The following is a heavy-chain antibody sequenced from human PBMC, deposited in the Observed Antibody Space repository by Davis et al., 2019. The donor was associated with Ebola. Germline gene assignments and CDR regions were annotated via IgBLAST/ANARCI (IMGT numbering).Heavy chain of an antibody. Sequence: SETLSLTCTVSAGSLSTSYWSWIRQPPGKGLEWIVYFHYSGSTNYNPSLKSRVTISLDTSMNQFSLKLSSVTAADTAVYYCARDGLLGFIAAPSYFDYWGQGTLVTVSS. D-gene: IGHD6-6*01. J-gene: IGHJ4*02. CDR2: FHYSGST. CDR3: ARDGLLGFIAAPSYFDY. V-gene: IGHV4-59*01. CDR1: AGSLSTSY.